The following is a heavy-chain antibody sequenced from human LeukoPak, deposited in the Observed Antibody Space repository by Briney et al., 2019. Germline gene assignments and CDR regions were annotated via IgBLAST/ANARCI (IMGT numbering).Heavy chain of an antibody. D-gene: IGHD3-3*01. V-gene: IGHV4-34*01. J-gene: IGHJ5*02. CDR2: INHSGST. Sequence: SETLSLTCAVYGGSFSGYYWSWIRQPPGKGLEWIGEINHSGSTYYNPSLKSRVTISVDTSKNQFSLKLSSVTAADTAVYYCARAIGTYYDFWSGLSVWFDPWGQGTLVTVSS. CDR3: ARAIGTYYDFWSGLSVWFDP. CDR1: GGSFSGYY.